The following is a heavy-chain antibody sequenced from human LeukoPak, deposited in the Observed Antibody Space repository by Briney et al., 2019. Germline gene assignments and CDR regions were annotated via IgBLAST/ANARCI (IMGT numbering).Heavy chain of an antibody. CDR3: ARDSSAYGSGYFDY. J-gene: IGHJ4*02. CDR2: IYYSGST. Sequence: SETLSLTCTVSGGSISSYYWSWIRQPPGKGLEWIGYIYYSGSTNYNPSLKSRVTISVDTSKNQFSLKLSSVTAADTAVYYCARDSSAYGSGYFDYWGQGTLVTVSS. V-gene: IGHV4-59*01. D-gene: IGHD3-10*01. CDR1: GGSISSYY.